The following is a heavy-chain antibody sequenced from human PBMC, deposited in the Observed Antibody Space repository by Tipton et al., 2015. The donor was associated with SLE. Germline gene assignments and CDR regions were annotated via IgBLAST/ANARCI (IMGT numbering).Heavy chain of an antibody. Sequence: GLVKPSETLSLTCTVSGGSISSYYWSWIRQPPGKGLEWIGYIYYSGSTNYNPSLKSRVTISVDTSKNQFSLKLSSVTAADTAVYYCARSWGVVVPAAIRGPYYYYGMDVWGQGTTVTVSS. J-gene: IGHJ6*02. CDR3: ARSWGVVVPAAIRGPYYYYGMDV. CDR2: IYYSGST. D-gene: IGHD2-2*02. V-gene: IGHV4-59*12. CDR1: GGSISSYY.